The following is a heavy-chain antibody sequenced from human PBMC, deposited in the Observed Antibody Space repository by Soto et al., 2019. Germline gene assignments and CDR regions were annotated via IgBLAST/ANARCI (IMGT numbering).Heavy chain of an antibody. J-gene: IGHJ3*02. V-gene: IGHV1-46*01. D-gene: IGHD3-3*01. CDR3: ASRITIFGVVTHDAFDI. CDR1: GYTFTSYY. CDR2: INPSGGST. Sequence: ASVKVSCKASGYTFTSYYMHWVRQAPGQGLEWMGIINPSGGSTNYAQKFQGRVTITADKSTSTAYMELSSLRSEDTAVYYCASRITIFGVVTHDAFDIWGQGTMVTVSS.